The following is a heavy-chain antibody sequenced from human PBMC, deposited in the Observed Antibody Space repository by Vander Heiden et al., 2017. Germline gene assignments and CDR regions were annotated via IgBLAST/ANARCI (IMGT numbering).Heavy chain of an antibody. CDR2: INPNSGDT. Sequence: QVPLVQSGAEVKMPGASVKVSCKASGYAFSGYYIHWVRQAPGQGLEWMGWINPNSGDTDYAQKFPGRVTMTRDTSISTAYMELSGLRSDDTAVFYCARELAGVLNYWGQGTLVTVSS. CDR1: GYAFSGYY. V-gene: IGHV1-2*02. CDR3: ARELAGVLNY. J-gene: IGHJ4*02. D-gene: IGHD1-1*01.